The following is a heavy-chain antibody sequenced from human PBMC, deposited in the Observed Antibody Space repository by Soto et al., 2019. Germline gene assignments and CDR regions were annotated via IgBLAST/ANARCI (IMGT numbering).Heavy chain of an antibody. J-gene: IGHJ6*02. CDR1: GSSISSGGYS. Sequence: QLQLQESGSGLVKPSQTLSLTCAVSGSSISSGGYSWSWIRQPPGKGLEWIGYTYHSGSTYYNPSLKSRVTISVDRSKNQFSLKLSSVTAADTAVYYCARAHYGDYGYGMDVWGQGTTVTVSS. CDR3: ARAHYGDYGYGMDV. D-gene: IGHD4-17*01. CDR2: TYHSGST. V-gene: IGHV4-30-2*01.